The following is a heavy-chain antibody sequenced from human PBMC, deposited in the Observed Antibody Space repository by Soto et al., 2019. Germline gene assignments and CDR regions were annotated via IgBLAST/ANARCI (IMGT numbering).Heavy chain of an antibody. CDR1: GFSLFSDYC. D-gene: IGHD3-22*01. Sequence: GGSLRLSCAACGFSLFSDYCMTWIRQTPGKGLEWVSSISSSGDYTYYADSLKGRFTTSRDNAKKSLFLQVNILRAEDTAVYYCARETPDKSFDIWGQGTMVTVSS. CDR2: ISSSGDYT. CDR3: ARETPDKSFDI. J-gene: IGHJ3*02. V-gene: IGHV3-11*01.